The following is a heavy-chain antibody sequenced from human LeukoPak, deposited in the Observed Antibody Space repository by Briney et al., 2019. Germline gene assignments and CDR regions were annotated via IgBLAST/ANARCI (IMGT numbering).Heavy chain of an antibody. J-gene: IGHJ4*02. V-gene: IGHV1-18*01. D-gene: IGHD3-22*01. CDR2: ISAHNGNT. Sequence: ASVTVSFKASGYTFTSYGISWVRQAPGQGLEWMGWISAHNGNTNYAQKLQGRVTMTTDTSTSTAYMELRSLRSDDTAVYYCARAPPDYYDSSGYYFFDYWGQGTLVTVSS. CDR3: ARAPPDYYDSSGYYFFDY. CDR1: GYTFTSYG.